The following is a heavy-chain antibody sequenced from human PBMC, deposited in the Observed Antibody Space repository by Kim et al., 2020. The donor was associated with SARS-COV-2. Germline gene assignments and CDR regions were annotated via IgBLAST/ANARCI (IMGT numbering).Heavy chain of an antibody. D-gene: IGHD1-26*01. CDR2: IYSGGST. Sequence: GGSLRLSCAASGFTVSSNYMSWVRQAPGKGLEWVSVIYSGGSTYYAYSVKGRFTISIDNSKNTLYLQMNSLRAEDTAVYYCARVREWELPHFDYCGQGTLVTVSS. V-gene: IGHV3-53*01. CDR3: ARVREWELPHFDY. J-gene: IGHJ4*02. CDR1: GFTVSSNY.